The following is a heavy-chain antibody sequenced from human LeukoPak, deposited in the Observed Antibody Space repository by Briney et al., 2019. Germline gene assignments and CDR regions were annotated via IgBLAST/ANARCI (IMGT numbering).Heavy chain of an antibody. CDR1: GFTFSSYG. V-gene: IGHV3-30*18. D-gene: IGHD6-6*01. Sequence: GGSLRLSCAASGFTFSSYGMHWVRQAPGKGLEWVAVVSYDGSNKYYADSVKGRFTISRDNSKNTLYLQMNSLRAEDTAVYYCAKEPLEYSSSSLGDYWGQGTLVTVSS. CDR2: VSYDGSNK. J-gene: IGHJ4*02. CDR3: AKEPLEYSSSSLGDY.